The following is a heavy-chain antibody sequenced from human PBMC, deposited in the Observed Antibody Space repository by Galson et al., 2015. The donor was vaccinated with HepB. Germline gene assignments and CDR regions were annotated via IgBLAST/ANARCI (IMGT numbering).Heavy chain of an antibody. Sequence: QSGAEVKKPGESLKISCKGSGYSFTSYWIGWVRQMPGKGLEWMGIIYPGDSDTRYSPSFQGQVTISADKSISTAYLQWSSLKASDTAMYYCASQVASYYYGSGSPEYFQHWGQGTLVTVSS. D-gene: IGHD3-10*01. J-gene: IGHJ1*01. CDR1: GYSFTSYW. CDR3: ASQVASYYYGSGSPEYFQH. V-gene: IGHV5-51*01. CDR2: IYPGDSDT.